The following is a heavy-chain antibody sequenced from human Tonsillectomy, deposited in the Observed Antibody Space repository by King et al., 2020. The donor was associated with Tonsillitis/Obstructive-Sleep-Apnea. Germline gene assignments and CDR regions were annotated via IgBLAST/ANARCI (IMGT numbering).Heavy chain of an antibody. CDR1: GYTFTDYY. CDR3: ARGPRGYSYGSVDY. V-gene: IGHV1-2*02. D-gene: IGHD5-18*01. Sequence: VQLVESGAEVKKPGASVKVSCKASGYTFTDYYMHWVRQAPGQGLEWMGWINPNGGGTDSAQKFRGRVTMTRDTSISTAYMELSSLTSDDTAVYYCARGPRGYSYGSVDYWGQGTLVTVSS. CDR2: INPNGGGT. J-gene: IGHJ4*02.